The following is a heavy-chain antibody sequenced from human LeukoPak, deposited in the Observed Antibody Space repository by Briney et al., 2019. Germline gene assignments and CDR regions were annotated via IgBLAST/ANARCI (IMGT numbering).Heavy chain of an antibody. D-gene: IGHD3-22*01. CDR1: GXTFSSYG. Sequence: PGGSLRLSCAASGXTFSSYGMHWVRQAPGKGLEWVAVIWYDGSNKYYADSVKGRFTISRDNSKNTLYLQMNSLRAEDTAVYYCASGTYYYDSSGYLDYWGQGTLVTVSS. V-gene: IGHV3-33*01. CDR3: ASGTYYYDSSGYLDY. CDR2: IWYDGSNK. J-gene: IGHJ4*02.